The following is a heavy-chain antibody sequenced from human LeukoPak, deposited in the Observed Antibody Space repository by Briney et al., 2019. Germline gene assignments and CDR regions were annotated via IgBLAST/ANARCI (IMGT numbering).Heavy chain of an antibody. Sequence: GGSLRLSCAASGFTFSSYGMHWVRQAPGEGLEWVAVIWYDGSNKYYADSVKGRFTISRDNSKNTLYLQMNSLRAEDTAVYYCARDHQWEPGYYFDYWGQGTLVTVSS. D-gene: IGHD1-26*01. V-gene: IGHV3-33*01. J-gene: IGHJ4*02. CDR1: GFTFSSYG. CDR3: ARDHQWEPGYYFDY. CDR2: IWYDGSNK.